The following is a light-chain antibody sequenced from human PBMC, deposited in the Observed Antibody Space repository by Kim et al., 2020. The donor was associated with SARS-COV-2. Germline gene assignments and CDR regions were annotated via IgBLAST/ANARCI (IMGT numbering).Light chain of an antibody. CDR1: QRVSSTY. CDR2: GAS. V-gene: IGKV3-20*01. J-gene: IGKJ4*01. CDR3: QQYGTSPLT. Sequence: LSPGERATLSCRASQRVSSTYLAWYQQTPGQAPRLLIYGASSRATRIPDRFSGSGSGTDFTLTISRLEPEDFAVYYCQQYGTSPLTFGGGTKLEI.